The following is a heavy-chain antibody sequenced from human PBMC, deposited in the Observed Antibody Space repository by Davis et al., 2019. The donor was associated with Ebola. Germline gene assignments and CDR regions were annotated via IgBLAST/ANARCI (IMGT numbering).Heavy chain of an antibody. CDR3: ARHPASGSNTYNYYIDI. CDR1: GYSISSGYY. Sequence: SETLSLTCTVSGYSISSGYYWGWIRQPPGKGLEWIGSIYHSGSTYYNPSLKSRVTISVDTSKNQFSLRLTSVTAADTAVYFCARHPASGSNTYNYYIDIWGKGTTVTVSS. CDR2: IYHSGST. D-gene: IGHD1-26*01. V-gene: IGHV4-38-2*02. J-gene: IGHJ6*03.